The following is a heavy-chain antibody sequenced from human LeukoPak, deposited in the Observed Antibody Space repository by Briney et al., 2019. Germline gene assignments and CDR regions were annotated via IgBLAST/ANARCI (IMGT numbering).Heavy chain of an antibody. V-gene: IGHV4-59*01. CDR3: ARTGPYSSSWKRHFDH. J-gene: IGHJ4*02. CDR1: GGSISSYY. D-gene: IGHD6-13*01. CDR2: IYYSGST. Sequence: SETLSLTCTVSGGSISSYYWSWIRQPPGKGLEWIGYIYYSGSTNYNPSLKSRVTISVDTSKNQFSLKLSSVTAADTAVYYCARTGPYSSSWKRHFDHWGQGTLVTVSS.